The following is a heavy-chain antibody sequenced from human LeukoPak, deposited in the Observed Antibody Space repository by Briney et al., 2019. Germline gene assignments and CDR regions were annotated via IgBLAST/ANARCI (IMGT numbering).Heavy chain of an antibody. V-gene: IGHV3-48*03. CDR1: GFTFSSYE. CDR2: ISSSGSTI. Sequence: GGSLRLSCAASGFTFSSYEMNWVRQAPGKGLEWVSYISSSGSTIYYADSVKGRFTISRDNAKNSLYLQMNSLRAEDTAVYYCAGGAYSGSYWGIGSLDYWGQGTLVTVSS. D-gene: IGHD1-26*01. CDR3: AGGAYSGSYWGIGSLDY. J-gene: IGHJ4*02.